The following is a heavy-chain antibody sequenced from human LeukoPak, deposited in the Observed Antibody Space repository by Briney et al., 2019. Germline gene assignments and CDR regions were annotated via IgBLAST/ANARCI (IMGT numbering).Heavy chain of an antibody. CDR3: ATEGSYYDFWSGHDVFDI. CDR1: GYTLTELS. D-gene: IGHD3-3*01. Sequence: ASVKVSCKVSGYTLTELSMHWVRQAPGKGLEWMGGFDPEDGETIYAQKFQGRVTMTEDTSTDTAYMELSSLRSEDTAVYYCATEGSYYDFWSGHDVFDIWGQGTMVTVSS. J-gene: IGHJ3*02. CDR2: FDPEDGET. V-gene: IGHV1-24*01.